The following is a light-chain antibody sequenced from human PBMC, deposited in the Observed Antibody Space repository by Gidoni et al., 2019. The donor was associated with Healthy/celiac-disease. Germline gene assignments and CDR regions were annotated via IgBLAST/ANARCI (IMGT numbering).Light chain of an antibody. J-gene: IGKJ1*01. CDR1: QSLLHSNGYNS. V-gene: IGKV2-28*01. CDR2: WGS. Sequence: DIVMTQSPLSLPVTPGEPASISCRSSQSLLHSNGYNSLAWYLQKPGQSPQLLIYWGSTRAAGVPDRFSGSGSGTDFTLKISRVEAEDVGVYYCMQALQTPPWTFXXXTKVEIK. CDR3: MQALQTPPWT.